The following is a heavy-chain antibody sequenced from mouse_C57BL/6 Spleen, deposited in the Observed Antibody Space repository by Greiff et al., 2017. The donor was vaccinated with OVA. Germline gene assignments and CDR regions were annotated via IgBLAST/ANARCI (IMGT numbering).Heavy chain of an antibody. J-gene: IGHJ2*01. CDR3: AREGITTHFDY. V-gene: IGHV3-6*01. CDR1: GYSITSGYY. D-gene: IGHD1-1*01. Sequence: EVKLVESGPGLVKPSQSLSLTCSVTGYSITSGYYWNWIRQFPGNKLEWMGYISYDGSNNYNPSLKNRISITRDTSKNQCFLKLNSVTTEDTATYYCAREGITTHFDYWGQGTTLTVSS. CDR2: ISYDGSN.